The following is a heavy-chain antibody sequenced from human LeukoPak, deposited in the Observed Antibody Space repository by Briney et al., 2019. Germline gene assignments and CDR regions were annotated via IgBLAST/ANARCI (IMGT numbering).Heavy chain of an antibody. J-gene: IGHJ3*02. CDR1: GGSISSYY. CDR2: IYTSGST. D-gene: IGHD6-19*01. V-gene: IGHV4-4*07. Sequence: PSETLSLTCTVSGGSISSYYWSWIRQPAGKGLEWIGRIYTSGSTNYNPSLKSRVTMSADTSKNQFSLKLSSVTAADTAVYYCARLGAVAPLGSDDDIWGQGTMVTVSS. CDR3: ARLGAVAPLGSDDDI.